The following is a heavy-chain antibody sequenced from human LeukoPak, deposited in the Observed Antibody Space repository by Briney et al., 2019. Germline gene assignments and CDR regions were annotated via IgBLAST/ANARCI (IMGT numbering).Heavy chain of an antibody. CDR1: GGSISSSSYY. D-gene: IGHD5-12*01. J-gene: IGHJ4*02. V-gene: IGHV4-39*02. Sequence: PSETLSLTCTVSGGSISSSSYYWGWIRQPPGKGLEWIGSIYYSGSTYYKWSLKSRVTISVDTSKNQFSLKLSSVTAADTAVYYCARDYDIGYAGYWGQGTLVTVSS. CDR3: ARDYDIGYAGY. CDR2: IYYSGST.